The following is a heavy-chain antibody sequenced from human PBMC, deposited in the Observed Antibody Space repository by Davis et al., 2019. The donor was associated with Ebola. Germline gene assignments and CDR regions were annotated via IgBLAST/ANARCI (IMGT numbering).Heavy chain of an antibody. J-gene: IGHJ6*02. V-gene: IGHV1-46*01. Sequence: ASAKVSCKASGYTFTRYHMHWVRQAPGQGLEWMGIINPSGGTTTYAQRFQGRVTMTRDTSTSTVYMEMSSLTSEDTAVYYCARDCSSTSCYRASYYYYGMDVWGQGTTVTVSS. CDR2: INPSGGTT. D-gene: IGHD2-2*01. CDR1: GYTFTRYH. CDR3: ARDCSSTSCYRASYYYYGMDV.